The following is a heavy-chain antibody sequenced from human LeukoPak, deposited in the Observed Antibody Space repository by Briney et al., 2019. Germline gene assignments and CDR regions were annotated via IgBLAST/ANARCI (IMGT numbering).Heavy chain of an antibody. D-gene: IGHD6-19*01. Sequence: GGSLRLSCAASGFTFSSYAMSWVRQAPGKGRERVSAISGSGGSTYYADSVKGRFTISRDNSKNTLYLQMNSLRAEDTAVYYCAKSYSSGWYERDAFDIWGQGTMVTVSS. CDR2: ISGSGGST. CDR3: AKSYSSGWYERDAFDI. CDR1: GFTFSSYA. V-gene: IGHV3-23*01. J-gene: IGHJ3*02.